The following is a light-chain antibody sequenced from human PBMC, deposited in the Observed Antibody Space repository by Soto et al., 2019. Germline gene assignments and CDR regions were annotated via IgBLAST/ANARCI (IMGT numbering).Light chain of an antibody. CDR2: DVS. CDR3: CSYAGSYTLV. CDR1: SSDVGGYKY. Sequence: QSALTQPRSVSGSPGQSVTISCTGTSSDVGGYKYVSWYQQYPGKAPKFIIYDVSKRPSGVPDRFSGSKSGNTASLTISGLQAEDEADYYCCSYAGSYTLVFGGGTKLTVL. V-gene: IGLV2-11*01. J-gene: IGLJ2*01.